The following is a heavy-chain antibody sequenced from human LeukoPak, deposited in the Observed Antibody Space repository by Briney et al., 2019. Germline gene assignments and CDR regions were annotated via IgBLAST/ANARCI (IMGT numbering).Heavy chain of an antibody. Sequence: ASVKVSCKASGYTFTGYYMHWVRQAPGQGLEWMRWINPNSGGTNYAQKFQGRVTMTRDTSISTAYMELSRLRSDDTAVYYCARGCRWLQLWYFDYWGQGTLVTVSS. CDR1: GYTFTGYY. D-gene: IGHD5-24*01. CDR2: INPNSGGT. J-gene: IGHJ4*02. CDR3: ARGCRWLQLWYFDY. V-gene: IGHV1-2*02.